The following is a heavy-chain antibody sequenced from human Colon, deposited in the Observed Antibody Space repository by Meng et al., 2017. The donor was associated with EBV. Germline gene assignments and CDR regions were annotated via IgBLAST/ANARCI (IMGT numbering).Heavy chain of an antibody. CDR2: IYYRGST. CDR1: GGPVSRGGYY. CDR3: ARVSSGWDYFDY. Sequence: PQGSGPGIVKPSPHPFPPCTVSGGPVSRGGYYRTWIPQHPGKGLGWFWHIYYRGSTFYNPSLKRRVILSIDPSKNQFSLNLRSVTAADTAVYYCARVSSGWDYFDYWGQGTLVTVSS. J-gene: IGHJ4*02. D-gene: IGHD6-19*01. V-gene: IGHV4-31*03.